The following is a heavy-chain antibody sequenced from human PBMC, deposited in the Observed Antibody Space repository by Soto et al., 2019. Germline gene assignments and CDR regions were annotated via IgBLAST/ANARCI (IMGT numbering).Heavy chain of an antibody. Sequence: GGSLRPSGAAPGSALPTPGMTWVRRAPGKGLEWVANIRQDGNDNYYVDSVNGRFTTSRDNTKNLFYLQMSSLRDEDTAVYYCATQHIGGWHFDYWGRGSLVTVSS. D-gene: IGHD1-26*01. CDR2: IRQDGNDN. J-gene: IGHJ4*02. V-gene: IGHV3-7*01. CDR1: GSALPTPG. CDR3: ATQHIGGWHFDY.